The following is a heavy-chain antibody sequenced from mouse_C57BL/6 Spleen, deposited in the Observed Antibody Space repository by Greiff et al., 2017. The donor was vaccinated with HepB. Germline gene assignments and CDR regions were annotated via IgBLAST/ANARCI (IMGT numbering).Heavy chain of an antibody. Sequence: EVMLVESGGGLVKPGGSLKLSCAASGFTFSDYGMHWVRQAPEKGLEWVAYISSGSSTIYYADTVKGRFTISRDNAKNTLFLQMTSLRSEDTAMYDCARQDYWSIYDVAYWGQGTLVTVSA. D-gene: IGHD1-1*01. CDR1: GFTFSDYG. J-gene: IGHJ3*01. CDR2: ISSGSSTI. V-gene: IGHV5-17*01. CDR3: ARQDYWSIYDVAY.